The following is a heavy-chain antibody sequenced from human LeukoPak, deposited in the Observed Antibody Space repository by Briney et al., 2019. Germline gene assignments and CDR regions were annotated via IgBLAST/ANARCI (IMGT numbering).Heavy chain of an antibody. CDR1: GGSISSYY. J-gene: IGHJ5*02. D-gene: IGHD3-3*01. V-gene: IGHV4-59*01. CDR3: ARDGRGYYDFWRLDP. CDR2: IYYSGST. Sequence: SETLSLTCTVSGGSISSYYWSWIRQPPGKGLEWIGYIYYSGSTNYNPSLKSRVTISVDTSKNQFSLKLSSVTAADTAVYYCARDGRGYYDFWRLDPWGQGTLVTVSS.